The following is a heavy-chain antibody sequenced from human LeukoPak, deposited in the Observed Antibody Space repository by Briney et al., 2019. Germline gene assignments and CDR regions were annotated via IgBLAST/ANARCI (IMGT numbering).Heavy chain of an antibody. CDR2: IYTSGST. D-gene: IGHD3-16*01. J-gene: IGHJ4*02. CDR1: GGSISSGSYY. V-gene: IGHV4-61*02. CDR3: ARSLYLGHFDY. Sequence: SETLSLTCTVSGGSISSGSYYWSWIRQPAEKGLEWIGRIYTSGSTNYNPSLKSRVTISVDTSKNQFSLKLSSVTAADTAVYYCARSLYLGHFDYWGQGTLVTVSS.